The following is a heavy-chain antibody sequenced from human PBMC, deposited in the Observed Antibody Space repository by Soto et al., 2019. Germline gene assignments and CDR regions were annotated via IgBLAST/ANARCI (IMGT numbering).Heavy chain of an antibody. J-gene: IGHJ4*02. D-gene: IGHD5-12*01. V-gene: IGHV1-69*12. Sequence: QVQLVQSGAEVKKPGSSVKVSCKASGGTFSSSALSWVRQAPGQGLEWMGGIIPICGTANYAQKFQGRVTMAADDSTSTASLELSSPRSEDASGYYCARLFRGYSGTGDYWCQGTLVTVSS. CDR1: GGTFSSSA. CDR3: ARLFRGYSGTGDY. CDR2: IIPICGTA.